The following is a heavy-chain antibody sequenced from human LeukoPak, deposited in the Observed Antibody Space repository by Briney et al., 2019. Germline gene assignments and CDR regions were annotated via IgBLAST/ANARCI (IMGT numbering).Heavy chain of an antibody. Sequence: ASVKVSCKASGYTFTGYYMHWVRQAPGQGLEWMGWINPSSGGTNYAQKFQGRVAMIRDTSISTAYMELSRLRSDDTAVYYCARVAFSTIRVFGYWGQGTLVTVSS. D-gene: IGHD3-3*02. V-gene: IGHV1-2*02. CDR1: GYTFTGYY. CDR3: ARVAFSTIRVFGY. CDR2: INPSSGGT. J-gene: IGHJ4*02.